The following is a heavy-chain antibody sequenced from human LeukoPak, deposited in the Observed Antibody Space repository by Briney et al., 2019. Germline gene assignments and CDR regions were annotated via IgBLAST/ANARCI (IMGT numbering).Heavy chain of an antibody. CDR2: IKSKTDGGTT. CDR1: GFTFSNAW. Sequence: GGSLRLSCAASGFTFSNAWMSWVRQAPGKGLEWVGGIKSKTDGGTTDYAAPVKGRFTISRDDSKNTLYLQMNSLKTEDTAVYYCTTDGATVTTSDFDYWGQGTLVTVSS. CDR3: TTDGATVTTSDFDY. J-gene: IGHJ4*02. D-gene: IGHD4-17*01. V-gene: IGHV3-15*01.